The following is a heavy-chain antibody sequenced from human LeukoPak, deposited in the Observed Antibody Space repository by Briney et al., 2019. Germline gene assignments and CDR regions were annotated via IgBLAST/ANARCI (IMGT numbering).Heavy chain of an antibody. CDR1: GFTFSSYS. Sequence: SGGSLRLSCAASGFTFSSYSVNWVRQAPGKGLEWVSYISSSSSTIYYADSVKGRFTISRDNSKNTLYLQMNSLRAEDTAVYYCAKDRPVYSNWFDPWGQGTLVTVSS. CDR2: ISSSSSTI. J-gene: IGHJ5*02. D-gene: IGHD5-12*01. V-gene: IGHV3-48*01. CDR3: AKDRPVYSNWFDP.